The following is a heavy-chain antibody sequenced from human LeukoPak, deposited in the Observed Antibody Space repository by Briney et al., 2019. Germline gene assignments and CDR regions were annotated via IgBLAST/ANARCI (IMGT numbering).Heavy chain of an antibody. D-gene: IGHD3-22*01. Sequence: TGGSLRLSCAASGFTFSSYWMSWVRQASGKGLEWVGRIRSKANSYATAYAASVKGRFTISRDDSKNTAYLQMNSLKTEDTAVYYCTSRGYYYDSSGYYPLDYWGQGTLVTVSS. J-gene: IGHJ4*02. CDR3: TSRGYYYDSSGYYPLDY. V-gene: IGHV3-73*01. CDR1: GFTFSSYW. CDR2: IRSKANSYAT.